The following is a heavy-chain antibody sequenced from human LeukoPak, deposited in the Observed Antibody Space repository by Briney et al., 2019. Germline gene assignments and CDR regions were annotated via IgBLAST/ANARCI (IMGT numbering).Heavy chain of an antibody. D-gene: IGHD6-19*01. CDR1: GYTFTGYY. J-gene: IGHJ4*02. Sequence: ASVKVSCKASGYTFTGYYMHWVRQAPGQGVEGMGWINPNSGGTNYAQKFQGRVTITADESTSTAYMELSSLRSEDTAVYYCARDVGAVAGYNFDYWGQGTLVTVSS. CDR2: INPNSGGT. CDR3: ARDVGAVAGYNFDY. V-gene: IGHV1-2*02.